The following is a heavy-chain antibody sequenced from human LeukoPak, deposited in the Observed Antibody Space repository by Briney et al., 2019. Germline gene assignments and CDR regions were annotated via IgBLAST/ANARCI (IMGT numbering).Heavy chain of an antibody. CDR2: ISAYNGNT. Sequence: ASVKVSCKDSGYTFTSYGISWVRQAPGQGLEWMGWISAYNGNTNYAQKLQGRVTMTTDTSTSTAYMELRSLRSDDTAVYYCARRTEYDFWSGLQERGDYYYYYMDVWGKGTTVTVSS. D-gene: IGHD3-3*01. J-gene: IGHJ6*03. V-gene: IGHV1-18*01. CDR1: GYTFTSYG. CDR3: ARRTEYDFWSGLQERGDYYYYYMDV.